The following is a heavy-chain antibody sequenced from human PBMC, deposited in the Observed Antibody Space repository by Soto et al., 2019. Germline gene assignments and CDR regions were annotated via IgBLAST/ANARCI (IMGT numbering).Heavy chain of an antibody. Sequence: EVQLLESGGGLVQPGGSLRLSCAASGFTFSSHAMSWVRQAPGKGLEWVSSISGSGGSTYYADSVKGRFTISRANTKTTLYMQLISLRAEDTAVYYCAKGSGSSWLFDYWGQGTLVTVSS. CDR1: GFTFSSHA. D-gene: IGHD6-13*01. J-gene: IGHJ4*02. CDR2: ISGSGGST. V-gene: IGHV3-23*01. CDR3: AKGSGSSWLFDY.